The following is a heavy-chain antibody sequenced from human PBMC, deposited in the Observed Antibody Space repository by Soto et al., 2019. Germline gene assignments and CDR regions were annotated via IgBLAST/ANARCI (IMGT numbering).Heavy chain of an antibody. D-gene: IGHD2-2*02. CDR3: ARDLGLDCSSTSCYTKRGYYYGMDV. CDR2: IKQDGSEK. V-gene: IGHV3-7*03. J-gene: IGHJ6*02. CDR1: GFTFSSYW. Sequence: GGSLRLSCAASGFTFSSYWMSGVRQTPGKGLEWVANIKQDGSEKYYVDSVKGRFTISRDNAKNSLYLQMNSLRAEDTAVYYCARDLGLDCSSTSCYTKRGYYYGMDVWGQGTTVTVSS.